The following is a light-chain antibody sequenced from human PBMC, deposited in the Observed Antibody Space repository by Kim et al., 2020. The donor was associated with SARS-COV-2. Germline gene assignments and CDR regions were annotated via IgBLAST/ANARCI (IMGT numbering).Light chain of an antibody. CDR1: SSDVGVYNY. CDR2: EVN. CDR3: SSYVRSNNYV. Sequence: GQSVTISCTGTSSDVGVYNYVSWYQQRPGKAPKLMIYEVNKRPSGVPDRFSGSRSGNTASLTVSGLQAEDEADYYCSSYVRSNNYVFGTGTKVPS. J-gene: IGLJ1*01. V-gene: IGLV2-8*01.